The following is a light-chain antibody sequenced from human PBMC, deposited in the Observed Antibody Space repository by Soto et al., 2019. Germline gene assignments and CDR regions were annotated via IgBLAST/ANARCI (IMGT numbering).Light chain of an antibody. CDR3: QQYNSYPLT. V-gene: IGKV1-5*01. CDR1: QSISTW. J-gene: IGKJ1*01. Sequence: DIQMTQSPSTVSASVGDGVTITCRASQSISTWLAWYQQKPGKAPKLLIYDASTLESGVPSGFSGSGSGTEFTLTISSLQPDDFATYYCQQYNSYPLTFGQGTKVEIK. CDR2: DAS.